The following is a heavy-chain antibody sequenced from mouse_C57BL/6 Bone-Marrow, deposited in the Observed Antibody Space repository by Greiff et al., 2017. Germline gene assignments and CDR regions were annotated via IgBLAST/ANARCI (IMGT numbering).Heavy chain of an antibody. CDR3: ASNYYGSSYAH. Sequence: EVQLQQSGPVLVKPGASVKMSCKASGYTFTDYYMNWVKQSHGKSLEWIGVINPYNGGTSYNQKFKGKATLTVDKSSSTAYMELNSLTSEDSAVYYCASNYYGSSYAHWGQGTTLTVSS. CDR1: GYTFTDYY. D-gene: IGHD1-1*01. CDR2: INPYNGGT. V-gene: IGHV1-19*01. J-gene: IGHJ2*01.